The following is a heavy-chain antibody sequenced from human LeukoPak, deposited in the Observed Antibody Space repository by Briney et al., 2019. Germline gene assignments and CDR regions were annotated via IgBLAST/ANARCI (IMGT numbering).Heavy chain of an antibody. CDR3: ARHAESGSDRFDH. CDR1: GYSISSGYY. V-gene: IGHV4-59*08. CDR2: IHYSGST. D-gene: IGHD5-12*01. Sequence: PSETLSLTCTVSGYSISSGYYWSWIRQPPGKGLEWIGYIHYSGSTNYKSPLKSRVTMSGDTSKNQFSLKLSSVTAADTAVYYCARHAESGSDRFDHWGRGTLVTVSS. J-gene: IGHJ4*02.